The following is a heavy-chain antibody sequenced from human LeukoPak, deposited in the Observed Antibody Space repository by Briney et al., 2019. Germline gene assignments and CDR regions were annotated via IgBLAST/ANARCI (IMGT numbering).Heavy chain of an antibody. J-gene: IGHJ1*01. CDR3: ASQGLLWFGEY. CDR1: GFTFSSYS. D-gene: IGHD3-10*01. Sequence: GGSLRLSCAASGFTFSSYSMNWVRQAPGKGLEWVSYISSSSSTIYYADSVKGRFTISRDNAKNSLYLQMNSLRAEDTAVYYCASQGLLWFGEYWGQGTLVTVSS. V-gene: IGHV3-48*04. CDR2: ISSSSSTI.